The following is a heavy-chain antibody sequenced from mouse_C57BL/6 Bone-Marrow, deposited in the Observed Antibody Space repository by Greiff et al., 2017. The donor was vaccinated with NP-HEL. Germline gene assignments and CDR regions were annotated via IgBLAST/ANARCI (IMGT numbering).Heavy chain of an antibody. Sequence: QVQLQQPGAELVKPGASVKMSCKASGYTFTSYWITWVKQRPGQGLEWIGDIYPGSGSTNYNEKFKSKATLTVDTSSSKAYMQLSSLTSEDSAVYYCARPYGNWGAMDYWGQGTSVTVSS. J-gene: IGHJ4*01. CDR3: ARPYGNWGAMDY. CDR1: GYTFTSYW. V-gene: IGHV1-55*01. D-gene: IGHD2-1*01. CDR2: IYPGSGST.